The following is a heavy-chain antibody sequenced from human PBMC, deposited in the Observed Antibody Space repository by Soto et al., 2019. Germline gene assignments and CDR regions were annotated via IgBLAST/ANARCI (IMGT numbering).Heavy chain of an antibody. J-gene: IGHJ4*02. CDR2: IRYDGTNK. Sequence: QVQLVESGGGVVQPGRSLTLSCAASGFTFIGFGMHWVRQTPGKGLEWVAFIRYDGTNKYYVDSVKGRFTISRDNSKNTLCLQMDSLRAEDTAVYYCARGRVGDTGTDYYDSWGQGTLVTISS. D-gene: IGHD1-26*01. CDR3: ARGRVGDTGTDYYDS. CDR1: GFTFIGFG. V-gene: IGHV3-33*01.